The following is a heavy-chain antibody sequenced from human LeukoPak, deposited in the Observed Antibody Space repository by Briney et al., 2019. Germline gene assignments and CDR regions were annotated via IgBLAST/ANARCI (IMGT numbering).Heavy chain of an antibody. J-gene: IGHJ4*02. V-gene: IGHV4-39*01. Sequence: SETLSLTCTVSGGSISSSGYYWGWLRPPTGKGLEWIGSIYYSGRTYYNPSLKTRVTISVDTSKTQFSLTLSSVTAAHTAVFYCARGGSVLPATHYYCYYWGQGCLVTVCS. CDR1: GGSISSSGYY. D-gene: IGHD2-2*01. CDR2: IYYSGRT. CDR3: ARGGSVLPATHYYCYY.